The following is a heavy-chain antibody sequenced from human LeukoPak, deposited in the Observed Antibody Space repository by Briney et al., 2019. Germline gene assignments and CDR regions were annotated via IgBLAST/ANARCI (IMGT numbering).Heavy chain of an antibody. CDR3: ARAGYYDSSGYYYTFDY. CDR2: IKQDGIEK. CDR1: GFTFSSYW. J-gene: IGHJ4*02. V-gene: IGHV3-7*01. D-gene: IGHD3-22*01. Sequence: GGSLRLSCAASGFTFSSYWMSWVRQAPGKGLEWVANIKQDGIEKYYVDSVKGRFTISRDNTKNSLYLQMNSLRAEDTAVYYCARAGYYDSSGYYYTFDYWGQGTLVTVSS.